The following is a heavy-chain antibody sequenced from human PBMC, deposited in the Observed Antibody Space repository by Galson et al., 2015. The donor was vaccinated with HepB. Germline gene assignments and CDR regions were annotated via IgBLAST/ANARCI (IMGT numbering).Heavy chain of an antibody. CDR3: ARQECSGGSCYGVVYYGMDV. CDR2: IDPSDSYT. D-gene: IGHD2-15*01. Sequence: QSGAEVKKPGESLRISCKGSGYSFTSYWISWVRQMPGKGLEWMGRIDPSDSYTNYSPSFQGHVTISADKSISTAYLQWSSLKASDTAMYYCARQECSGGSCYGVVYYGMDVWGQGTTVTVSS. CDR1: GYSFTSYW. V-gene: IGHV5-10-1*01. J-gene: IGHJ6*02.